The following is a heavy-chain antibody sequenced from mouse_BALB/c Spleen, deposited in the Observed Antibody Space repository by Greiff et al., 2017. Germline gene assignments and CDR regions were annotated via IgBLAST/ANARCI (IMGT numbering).Heavy chain of an antibody. CDR2: IYPGDGDT. Sequence: VQLQQSGAELARPGASVKLSCKASGYTFTSYWMQWVKQRPGQGLEWIGAIYPGDGDTRYTQKFKGKATLTADKSSSTAYMQLSSLASEDSAVYYCARWRYNAMDYWGQGTSVTVSS. CDR3: ARWRYNAMDY. V-gene: IGHV1-87*01. CDR1: GYTFTSYW. J-gene: IGHJ4*01. D-gene: IGHD2-14*01.